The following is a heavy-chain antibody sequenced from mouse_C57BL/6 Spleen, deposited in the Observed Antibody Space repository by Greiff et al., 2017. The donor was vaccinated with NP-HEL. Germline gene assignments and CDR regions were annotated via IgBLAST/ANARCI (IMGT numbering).Heavy chain of an antibody. V-gene: IGHV1-26*01. D-gene: IGHD2-13*01. Sequence: EVQLQQSGPELVKPGASVKISCKASGYKFTDYYMNWVKQSHGKSLEWIGDINPNNGGTSYNQKFKGKATLTVDKSSSTAYMERRSLTSEDSAVYYCAIATGDYDAYWGQGTLVTVSA. CDR1: GYKFTDYY. CDR2: INPNNGGT. CDR3: AIATGDYDAY. J-gene: IGHJ3*01.